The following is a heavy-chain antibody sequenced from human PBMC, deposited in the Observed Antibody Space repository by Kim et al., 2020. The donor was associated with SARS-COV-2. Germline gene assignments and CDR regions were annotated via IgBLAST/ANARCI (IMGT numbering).Heavy chain of an antibody. J-gene: IGHJ4*02. CDR2: INAGNGNT. CDR1: GYTFTSYA. CDR3: ARGRGRWFGEYLGY. V-gene: IGHV1-3*01. D-gene: IGHD3-10*01. Sequence: ASVKVSCKASGYTFTSYAMHWVRQAPGQRLEWMGWINAGNGNTKYSQKFQGRVTITRDTSASTAYMELSSLRSEDTAVYYCARGRGRWFGEYLGYWGQGTLVTVSS.